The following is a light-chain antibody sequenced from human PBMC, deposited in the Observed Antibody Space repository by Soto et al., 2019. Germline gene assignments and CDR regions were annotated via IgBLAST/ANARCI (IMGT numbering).Light chain of an antibody. V-gene: IGLV2-11*01. J-gene: IGLJ1*01. Sequence: QSALTQPRSVSGSPGQSVTISCTGTSRDVGGYNSVSWYQQHPGKAPKLMICDVSQRPSGVPDRFSGSKSGNTASLTISGLQPEDEADYFCCSYAGTYSYVFGTGTKVTVL. CDR3: CSYAGTYSYV. CDR1: SRDVGGYNS. CDR2: DVS.